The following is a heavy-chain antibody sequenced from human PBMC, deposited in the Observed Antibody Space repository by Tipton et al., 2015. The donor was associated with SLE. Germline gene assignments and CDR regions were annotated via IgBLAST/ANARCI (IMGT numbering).Heavy chain of an antibody. CDR1: GGSISSGGYY. J-gene: IGHJ5*02. CDR3: ARAYVVVPGAVHWFDP. Sequence: TLSLTCSVSGGSISSGGYYWSWIRQHPGKGLEWIGYVYYSGSTYYNPSLKSRVTISVDTSKNQFSLKLSSVTAADTAVFYCARAYVVVPGAVHWFDPWGQGTLVTVSS. CDR2: VYYSGST. V-gene: IGHV4-31*03. D-gene: IGHD3-10*02.